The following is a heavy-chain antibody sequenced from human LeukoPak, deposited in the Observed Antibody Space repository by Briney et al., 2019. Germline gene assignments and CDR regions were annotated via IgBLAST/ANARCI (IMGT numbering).Heavy chain of an antibody. CDR1: GYTFTSYG. V-gene: IGHV1-18*01. D-gene: IGHD3-22*01. Sequence: ASVKLSCTASGYTFTSYGISWVRQGPGQGLEWMGWISAYNGNTNYAQKLQGRVTMTTDTSTSTAYMELRSLRSDDTAVYYCARAYYYDSSRPVDYWGQGTLVTVSS. J-gene: IGHJ4*02. CDR2: ISAYNGNT. CDR3: ARAYYYDSSRPVDY.